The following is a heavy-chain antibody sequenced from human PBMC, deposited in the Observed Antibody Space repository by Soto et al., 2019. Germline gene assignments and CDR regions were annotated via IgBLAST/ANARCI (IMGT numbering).Heavy chain of an antibody. V-gene: IGHV1-46*01. CDR3: ARGGAESIYGMDV. CDR2: INPTGGAT. Sequence: QVQLVQSGAEVKKPGASVKVSCKASGYTFTSYYVHWVRQAPGQGLEWMGRINPTGGATTYAQKFQGRVTVTRDTSTSTVYMELSSLRSDDTAVYYCARGGAESIYGMDVWGQGTTVTVSS. J-gene: IGHJ6*02. CDR1: GYTFTSYY. D-gene: IGHD3-10*01.